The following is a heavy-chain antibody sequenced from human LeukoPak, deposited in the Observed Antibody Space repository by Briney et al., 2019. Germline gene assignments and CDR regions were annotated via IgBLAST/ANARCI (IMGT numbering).Heavy chain of an antibody. CDR2: IYYSGST. J-gene: IGHJ4*02. CDR1: GGSISSYY. CDR3: ASSGEEDPNFDY. Sequence: SETPSLTCTVSGGSISSYYWSWIRQPPGKGLEWIGYIYYSGSTNYNPSLKSRVTISVDTSKNQFSLKLSSVTAADTAVYYCASSGEEDPNFDYWGQGTLVTVSS. V-gene: IGHV4-59*01. D-gene: IGHD7-27*01.